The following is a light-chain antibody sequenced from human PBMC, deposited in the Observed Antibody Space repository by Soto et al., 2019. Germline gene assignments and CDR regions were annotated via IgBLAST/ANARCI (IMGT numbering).Light chain of an antibody. V-gene: IGKV3-15*01. CDR1: QSVRSN. CDR3: QQYNNLPWT. Sequence: EIVITQCPATLSVSPGERATRSCRASQSVRSNLAWYQQKPGQAPRLLIYGASTRATGILARFSGSGSGTEFTLTISSLQSEDFAVYYCQQYNNLPWTFGQGTKVDIK. J-gene: IGKJ1*01. CDR2: GAS.